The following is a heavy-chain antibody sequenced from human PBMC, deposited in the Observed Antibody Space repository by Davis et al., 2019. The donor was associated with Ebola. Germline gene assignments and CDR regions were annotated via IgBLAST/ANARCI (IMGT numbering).Heavy chain of an antibody. CDR3: AKKIPGNNPFGS. Sequence: GESLKISCAASGFTLRSYVVSWVRQVPGAGLELVSSMSTSGSKTDYGDSVKGRFTISRDNSMNMLYLQMNSLRAEDTAIYYCAKKIPGNNPFGSWGPGTLVTVSS. V-gene: IGHV3-23*01. J-gene: IGHJ1*01. CDR2: MSTSGSKT. CDR1: GFTLRSYV. D-gene: IGHD3-16*01.